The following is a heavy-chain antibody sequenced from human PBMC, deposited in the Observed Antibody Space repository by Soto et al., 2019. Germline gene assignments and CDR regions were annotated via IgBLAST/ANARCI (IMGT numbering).Heavy chain of an antibody. J-gene: IGHJ6*02. Sequence: VASVKVSCKASGGTFSSYAISWVRQAPGQGLEWMGGIIPIFGTANYAQKFQGRVTITADESTSTAYMELSSLRSEDTAVYYCARGPPRELLTYYYYGMDVWGQGTTVTVSS. D-gene: IGHD1-7*01. V-gene: IGHV1-69*13. CDR1: GGTFSSYA. CDR3: ARGPPRELLTYYYYGMDV. CDR2: IIPIFGTA.